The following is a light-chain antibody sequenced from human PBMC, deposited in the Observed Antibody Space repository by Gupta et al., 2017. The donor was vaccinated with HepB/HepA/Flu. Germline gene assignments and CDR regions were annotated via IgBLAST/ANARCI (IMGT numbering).Light chain of an antibody. Sequence: DIQMTQSPSTLSASVGDRVTITCRASQSISSWLAWYQQKPGKAPKLLIYKASTVESGVTSRFSGSGSGTEFILTISSLQPDDFATYYCQQYHSYWTFGQGTKVEIK. CDR2: KAS. J-gene: IGKJ1*01. CDR3: QQYHSYWT. V-gene: IGKV1-5*03. CDR1: QSISSW.